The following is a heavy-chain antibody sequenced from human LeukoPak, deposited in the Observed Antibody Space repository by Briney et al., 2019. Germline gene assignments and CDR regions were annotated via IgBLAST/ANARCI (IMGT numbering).Heavy chain of an antibody. J-gene: IGHJ4*02. V-gene: IGHV3-30*18. CDR3: AKGDDYYDSSGYYYGDHY. Sequence: GGSLRLSCAASGFTFSSYGMHWVRQAPGKGLEWVAVISYDGSNKYYADSVKGRFTISRDNSKNTLYLQMNSLRAEDTAVYYCAKGDDYYDSSGYYYGDHYWGQGTLVTVSS. CDR1: GFTFSSYG. D-gene: IGHD3-22*01. CDR2: ISYDGSNK.